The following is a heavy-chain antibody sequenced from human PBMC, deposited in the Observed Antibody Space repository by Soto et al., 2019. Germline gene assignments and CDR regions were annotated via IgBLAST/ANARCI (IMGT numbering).Heavy chain of an antibody. V-gene: IGHV1-3*01. J-gene: IGHJ6*02. CDR1: GYTFTSYA. CDR2: INAGNGNT. Sequence: ASVKVSCKASGYTFTSYAMHWVRQAPGQRLEWMRWINAGNGNTKYSQKFQDRVTITRDTSASTAYMELSSLRSEDTAVYYCARDLADFWSGYLVSYCYGMDVWGQGTTVTVSS. D-gene: IGHD3-3*01. CDR3: ARDLADFWSGYLVSYCYGMDV.